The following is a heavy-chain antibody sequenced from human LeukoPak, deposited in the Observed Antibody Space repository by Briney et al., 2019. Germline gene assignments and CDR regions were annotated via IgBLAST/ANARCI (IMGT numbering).Heavy chain of an antibody. CDR1: GGSRSSYY. Sequence: SETLSLTCTVSGGSRSSYYWSWIRQPPGKGLEWIGYSYTSGSTNYNPSLKSRVTISVDTSKNQFSLKLSSVTAADTAVYYCARHEPRTYYDFWSGYYTGTPFDYWGQGTLVTVSS. V-gene: IGHV4-4*09. D-gene: IGHD3-3*01. J-gene: IGHJ4*02. CDR2: SYTSGST. CDR3: ARHEPRTYYDFWSGYYTGTPFDY.